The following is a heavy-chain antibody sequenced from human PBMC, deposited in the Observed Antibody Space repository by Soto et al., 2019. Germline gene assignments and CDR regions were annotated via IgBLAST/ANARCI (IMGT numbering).Heavy chain of an antibody. V-gene: IGHV1-2*02. J-gene: IGHJ4*02. CDR1: ADTFTSYY. CDR2: INPNSGGT. D-gene: IGHD6-6*01. Sequence: ASVKVSCKAPADTFTSYYIHWVRQAPGQGLEWMGWINPNSGGTNYAQKFQGRVTMTRDTSISTAYMELSRLRPDDTAVYYCAREANIIAARPSWSDYWGQGTLVTVSS. CDR3: AREANIIAARPSWSDY.